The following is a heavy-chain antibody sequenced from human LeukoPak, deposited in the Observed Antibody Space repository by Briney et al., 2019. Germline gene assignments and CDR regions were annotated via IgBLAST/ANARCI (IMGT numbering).Heavy chain of an antibody. CDR1: GFTFSNYA. V-gene: IGHV3-23*01. CDR2: ISGSGDST. CDR3: AKGGVGSIAAAAAPFDY. D-gene: IGHD6-13*01. Sequence: GGSLRLSCAASGFTFSNYAMSWVRQAPGKGLEWVSAISGSGDSTYYADSVKGRFTISRDNSKNTLYLQMNSLRAEDTAVYYCAKGGVGSIAAAAAPFDYWGQGTLVTVSS. J-gene: IGHJ4*02.